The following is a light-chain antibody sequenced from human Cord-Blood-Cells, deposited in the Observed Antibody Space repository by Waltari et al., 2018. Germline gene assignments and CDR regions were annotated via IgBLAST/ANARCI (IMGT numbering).Light chain of an antibody. J-gene: IGKJ1*01. CDR3: QQYNSYSWT. CDR2: DAS. CDR1: QSISSW. Sequence: DIQMTQSPSTLSASVGASVTITCRASQSISSWLAWYQQKPGKAPKRLIYDASSLESGVPSRFSGSGSGTEFTLTISSLQPDDFATYDCQQYNSYSWTFGQGTKVEIK. V-gene: IGKV1-5*01.